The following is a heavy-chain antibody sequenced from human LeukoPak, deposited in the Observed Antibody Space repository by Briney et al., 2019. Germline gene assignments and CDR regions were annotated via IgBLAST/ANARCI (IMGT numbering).Heavy chain of an antibody. CDR3: AREDYDFWSGYYTARGYYYYYMDV. V-gene: IGHV3-48*02. D-gene: IGHD3-3*01. J-gene: IGHJ6*03. CDR2: ISSSSTI. Sequence: GGSLRLSCAASGFTFSNYAVSWVRQAPGKGLEWVSYISSSSTIYYADSVKGRFTISRDNAKNSLYLQMNSLRDEDTAVYYCAREDYDFWSGYYTARGYYYYYMDVWGKGTTVTVSS. CDR1: GFTFSNYA.